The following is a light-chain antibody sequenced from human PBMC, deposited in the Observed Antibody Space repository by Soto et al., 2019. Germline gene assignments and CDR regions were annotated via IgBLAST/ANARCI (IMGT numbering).Light chain of an antibody. J-gene: IGLJ2*01. CDR2: DVN. Sequence: QSALTQPASVSGSPGQSITISCTGTSSDVGGYNFVSWYQQHPGKAPKLMIYDVNIRPSGISNRFSGSKSGNTASLTISGLQAEKEADYYCCSYASSSTRVIFGGGTKLTVL. CDR3: CSYASSSTRVI. V-gene: IGLV2-14*03. CDR1: SSDVGGYNF.